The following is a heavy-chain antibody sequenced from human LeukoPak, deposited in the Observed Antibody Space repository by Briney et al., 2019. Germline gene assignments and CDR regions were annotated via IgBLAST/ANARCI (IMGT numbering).Heavy chain of an antibody. V-gene: IGHV3-30*18. Sequence: GGSLRLSCAASGFTFSSYGMHWVRQAPGKGLEWVAVISYDGSNKYYADSVKGRFTISRDNSKNTLYLQMNSLKAEDTAVYYCAEEGIGWYFVHWGQGTLVTVSS. CDR3: AEEGIGWYFVH. J-gene: IGHJ4*02. CDR1: GFTFSSYG. D-gene: IGHD6-25*01. CDR2: ISYDGSNK.